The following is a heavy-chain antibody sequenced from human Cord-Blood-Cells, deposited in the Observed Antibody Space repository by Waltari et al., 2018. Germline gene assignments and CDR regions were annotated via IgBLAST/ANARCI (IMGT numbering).Heavy chain of an antibody. D-gene: IGHD2-21*02. J-gene: IGHJ2*01. CDR2: ISWNSGSI. Sequence: EVQLVESGGGLVQPGRSLGLSCAASGFTCDDYAMHWVRQAPGKGLEWVSGISWNSGSIGYADSVKGRFTISRDNAKNSLYLQMNSLRAEDTALYYCAKDMGYGGNSHWYFDLWGRGTLVTVSS. CDR3: AKDMGYGGNSHWYFDL. V-gene: IGHV3-9*01. CDR1: GFTCDDYA.